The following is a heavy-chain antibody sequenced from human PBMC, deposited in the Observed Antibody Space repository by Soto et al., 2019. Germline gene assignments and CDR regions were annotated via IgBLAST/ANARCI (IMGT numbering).Heavy chain of an antibody. V-gene: IGHV1-69*02. Sequence: QVQLVQSGAEVKKPGSSVKVSCKASGGTFSSYTISWVRQAPGQGLEWMGRIIPILGIANYAQKFQGRVTITADKSTSTAYRELSSLRSEDTAVYYCARASGYDMLTDLDYWGQGTLVTVSS. CDR3: ARASGYDMLTDLDY. J-gene: IGHJ4*02. CDR2: IIPILGIA. D-gene: IGHD3-9*01. CDR1: GGTFSSYT.